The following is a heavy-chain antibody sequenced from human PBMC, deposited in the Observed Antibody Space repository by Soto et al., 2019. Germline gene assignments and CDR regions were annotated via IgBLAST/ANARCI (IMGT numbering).Heavy chain of an antibody. CDR2: ISYDGSNK. D-gene: IGHD3-10*01. J-gene: IGHJ5*02. CDR1: GFTFSSYA. V-gene: IGHV3-30-3*01. Sequence: GGSLRLSCAASGFTFSSYAMHWVRQAPGKGLEWVAVISYDGSNKYYADSVKGRFTISRDNSKNTLYLPMNSLRAEDTAVYYCARDRGFRGSMVRGVKWFDPWGQGTLVTVSS. CDR3: ARDRGFRGSMVRGVKWFDP.